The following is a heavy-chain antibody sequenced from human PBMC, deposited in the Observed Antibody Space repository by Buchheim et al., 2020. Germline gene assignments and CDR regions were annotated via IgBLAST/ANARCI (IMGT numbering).Heavy chain of an antibody. J-gene: IGHJ1*01. D-gene: IGHD6-6*01. CDR1: GGSFSGYY. V-gene: IGHV4-34*01. Sequence: QVQLQQWGAGLLKPSETLSLTCAVYGGSFSGYYWSWIRQPPGKGLEWIGEINHSGSTNYNPSLKSRVTISVDTSKNHFSLKLSSVTAADTAVYYCARGIAARQKYFQHWGQGTL. CDR3: ARGIAARQKYFQH. CDR2: INHSGST.